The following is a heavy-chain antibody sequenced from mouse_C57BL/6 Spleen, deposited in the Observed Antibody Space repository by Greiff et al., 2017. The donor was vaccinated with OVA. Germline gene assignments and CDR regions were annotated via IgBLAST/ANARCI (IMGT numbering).Heavy chain of an antibody. D-gene: IGHD2-14*01. CDR3: ARSGIGWYFDV. V-gene: IGHV1-50*01. J-gene: IGHJ1*03. CDR2: IDPSDSYT. Sequence: VQLQQPGAELVKPGASVKLSCKASGYTFTSYWMQWVKQRPGQGLEWIGEIDPSDSYTNYNQKFKGKATLTVDTSSSTAYMQLSSLTSEDSAVYYCARSGIGWYFDVWGTGTTVTVSS. CDR1: GYTFTSYW.